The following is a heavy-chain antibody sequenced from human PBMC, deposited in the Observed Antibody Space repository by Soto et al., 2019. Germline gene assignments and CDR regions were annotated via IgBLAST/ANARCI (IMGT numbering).Heavy chain of an antibody. V-gene: IGHV4-4*02. D-gene: IGHD5-12*01. CDR1: GGSISSSNW. CDR3: PRGDSGYAPLDS. Sequence: QVQLQESGPGLVKPSGTLSLTCAVSGGSISSSNWWSWVRQPPGKGLEWIGEIYHSGSTNYNPSRKSRATLSVDMPKHQFSLQLSSVTAADTAVYSCPRGDSGYAPLDSWGPGPLVAVSS. CDR2: IYHSGST. J-gene: IGHJ4*02.